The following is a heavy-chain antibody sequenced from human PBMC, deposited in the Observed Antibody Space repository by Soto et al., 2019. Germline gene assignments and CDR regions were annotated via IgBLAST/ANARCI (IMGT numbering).Heavy chain of an antibody. Sequence: ASVKVSCKPSGYSFTGYRLHWVRQAPGQGLEWMGWLNPQNGDTSYAQKFRDRVTMTSDTSITTAYMDLSRLTSDDTATYYCVRDMVATVDRYYYYAVDVWGQAPTLTVSS. CDR1: GYSFTGYR. CDR3: VRDMVATVDRYYYYAVDV. CDR2: LNPQNGDT. J-gene: IGHJ6*02. V-gene: IGHV1-2*02. D-gene: IGHD5-12*01.